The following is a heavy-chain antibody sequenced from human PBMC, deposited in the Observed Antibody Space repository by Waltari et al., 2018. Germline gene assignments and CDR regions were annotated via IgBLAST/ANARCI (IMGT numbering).Heavy chain of an antibody. J-gene: IGHJ3*01. CDR1: GYTFTSYG. CDR3: AREVGGLRLGAFDV. Sequence: QVQLVQSGAEVKKPGASVKVSCKASGYTFTSYGISWVRQAPGQGLGWKGWLSVYNSYTNYAQQFQGRVNMTTDTFTGTAYMELRSLRSDDTAVYYCAREVGGLRLGAFDVWGQGTMVTVSS. CDR2: LSVYNSYT. V-gene: IGHV1-18*01. D-gene: IGHD2-21*02.